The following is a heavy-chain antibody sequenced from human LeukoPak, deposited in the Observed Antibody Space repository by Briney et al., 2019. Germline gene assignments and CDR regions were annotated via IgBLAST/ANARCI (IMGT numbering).Heavy chain of an antibody. CDR3: ARDVNLQGEWLRFPLDY. Sequence: PGGSLRLSCAVSGFTLSSYSMNWVRQAPGKGPEWVAYISSTSNSVYYADSVKGRFTVSRDNAKNSPYLEMRSLRAEDTAVYYCARDVNLQGEWLRFPLDYWGQGTLVTVSS. D-gene: IGHD5-12*01. CDR2: ISSTSNSV. V-gene: IGHV3-48*04. CDR1: GFTLSSYS. J-gene: IGHJ4*02.